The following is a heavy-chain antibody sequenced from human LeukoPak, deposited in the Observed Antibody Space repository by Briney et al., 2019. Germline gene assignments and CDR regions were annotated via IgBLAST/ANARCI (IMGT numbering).Heavy chain of an antibody. V-gene: IGHV4-34*01. Sequence: PSETLSLTSAVYGGSFSGYYWSWIRQPPGKGLEWIGEINHSGSTNYNPSLKSRVTISVDTSKNQFSLKLSSVTAADTAVYYCARGRIAVAGWYYYYYMDVWGKGTTVTVSS. CDR2: INHSGST. CDR1: GGSFSGYY. CDR3: ARGRIAVAGWYYYYYMDV. D-gene: IGHD6-19*01. J-gene: IGHJ6*03.